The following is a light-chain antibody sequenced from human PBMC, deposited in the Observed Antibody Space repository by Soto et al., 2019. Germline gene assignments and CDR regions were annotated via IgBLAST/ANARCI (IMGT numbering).Light chain of an antibody. V-gene: IGKV1-5*03. J-gene: IGKJ1*01. CDR1: QSISSW. CDR3: QQYSDNWT. Sequence: DIQMTQSPSTLSASVGDRVTITCRASQSISSWLAGYQQKPGTAPNLLIYKASTLQSGVPSRFSGSGSGTEFTLTISRLQHDDFSTYYCQQYSDNWTFGQGTKVEIK. CDR2: KAS.